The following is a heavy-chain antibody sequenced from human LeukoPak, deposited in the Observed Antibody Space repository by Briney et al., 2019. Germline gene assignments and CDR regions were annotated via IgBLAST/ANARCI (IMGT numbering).Heavy chain of an antibody. CDR2: IYYSGST. CDR1: GGSISSGDYY. J-gene: IGHJ5*02. V-gene: IGHV4-30-4*08. Sequence: SETLSLTCTVSGGSISSGDYYWSWIRQPPGKGLEWIGYIYYSGSTYYNPSLKSRVTISVDTSKNQFSLKLSSVTAADTAVYYRARGTPSVVVVPAAPFDPWGQGTLVTVSS. CDR3: ARGTPSVVVVPAAPFDP. D-gene: IGHD2-2*01.